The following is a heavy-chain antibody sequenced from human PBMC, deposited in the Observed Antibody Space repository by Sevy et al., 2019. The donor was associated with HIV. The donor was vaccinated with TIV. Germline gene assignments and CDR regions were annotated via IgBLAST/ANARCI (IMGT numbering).Heavy chain of an antibody. CDR3: ARETYYYDSSGHGLDY. V-gene: IGHV4-31*03. CDR2: IYYSGST. Sequence: SETLSLTCTVSGGSISSGGYYWSWIRQHPGKGLEWIGYIYYSGSTYYNPSLKSRVTISVDTSKNQFSLKRSSVTAAATAAYYCARETYYYDSSGHGLDYWGQGTLVTVSS. CDR1: GGSISSGGYY. D-gene: IGHD3-22*01. J-gene: IGHJ4*02.